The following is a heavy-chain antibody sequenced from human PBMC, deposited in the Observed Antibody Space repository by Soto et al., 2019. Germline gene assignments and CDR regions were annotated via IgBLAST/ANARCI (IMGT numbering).Heavy chain of an antibody. CDR1: GGTFSSYA. J-gene: IGHJ5*02. Sequence: GASVKVSCKASGGTFSSYAISWVRQAPGQGLEWMGGIIPIFGTANYAQKFQGRVTITADESTSTAYMELSSLKSDDTAIYYCARDRLRGYDNSGFFSWGQGTLVTVSS. CDR2: IIPIFGTA. CDR3: ARDRLRGYDNSGFFS. V-gene: IGHV1-69*13. D-gene: IGHD3-22*01.